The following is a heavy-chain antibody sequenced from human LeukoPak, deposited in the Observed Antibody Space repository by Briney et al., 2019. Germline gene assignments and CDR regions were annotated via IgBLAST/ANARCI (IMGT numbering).Heavy chain of an antibody. Sequence: PSETLSLTCTVSGGSISSSSYYWGWIRQPPGKGLEWIGNIYYSGSTYYNPSLKSRITISVETSKNKYSRKLSSVTAADTAVYHCARQYYYDSSGPTIWFDPWGQGTLVTVSS. V-gene: IGHV4-39*01. CDR1: GGSISSSSYY. CDR2: IYYSGST. J-gene: IGHJ5*02. CDR3: ARQYYYDSSGPTIWFDP. D-gene: IGHD3-22*01.